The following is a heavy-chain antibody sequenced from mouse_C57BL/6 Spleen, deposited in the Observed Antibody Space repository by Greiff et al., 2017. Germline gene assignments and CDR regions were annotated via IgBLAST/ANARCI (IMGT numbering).Heavy chain of an antibody. J-gene: IGHJ2*01. V-gene: IGHV1-50*01. CDR1: GYTFTSYW. CDR3: ARRHDYTTGYYFDY. D-gene: IGHD2-4*01. Sequence: VQLQQPGAELVKPGASVKLSCKASGYTFTSYWMQWVKQRPGQGLEWIGEIDPSDSYTNYNQKFKGKATLTVDTSSSTAYMQLSSLTSEDSAVYYCARRHDYTTGYYFDYWGKGTTLTVSS. CDR2: IDPSDSYT.